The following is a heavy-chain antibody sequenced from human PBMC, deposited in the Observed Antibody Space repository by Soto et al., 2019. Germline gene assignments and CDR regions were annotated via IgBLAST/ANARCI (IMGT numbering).Heavy chain of an antibody. Sequence: GVSRRRSGPPCGCSRTSCYLHKGRQAQEKGLEWVSYIRSRSSPIYYADSVKGRFTISRDNAMNSLYLQMNSLRAEDTALYSCARGRVVTTPGPNLDYWGQGTLVTVSS. J-gene: IGHJ4*01. CDR2: IRSRSSPI. V-gene: IGHV3-48*01. D-gene: IGHD3-3*01. CDR1: GCSRTSCY. CDR3: ARGRVVTTPGPNLDY.